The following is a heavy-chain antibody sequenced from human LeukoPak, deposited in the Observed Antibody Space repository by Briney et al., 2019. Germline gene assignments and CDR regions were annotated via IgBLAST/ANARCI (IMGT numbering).Heavy chain of an antibody. Sequence: GGSLRLSCAASGFTFSSYSMNWVRQAPGKGLEWVSYISSSSSTIYYADSVEGRFTISRDNAKNSLYLQMSSLRDEDTAVYYCARANDYSNYYYYYMDVWGKGTTVTVSS. CDR3: ARANDYSNYYYYYMDV. J-gene: IGHJ6*03. CDR2: ISSSSSTI. CDR1: GFTFSSYS. V-gene: IGHV3-48*02. D-gene: IGHD4-11*01.